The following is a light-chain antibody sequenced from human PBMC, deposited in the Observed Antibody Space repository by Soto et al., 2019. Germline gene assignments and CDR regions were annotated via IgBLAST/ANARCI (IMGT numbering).Light chain of an antibody. V-gene: IGLV2-8*01. CDR1: SSDIGGFDY. CDR2: YVF. J-gene: IGLJ2*01. Sequence: QSALTQPPSASGSPGQSVTISCTGTSSDIGGFDYVSWYQQYPGKAPKLLIFYVFKRPPGIPNRFSGSKSGNTASLTVSGLRFDDEALYYCSSYARDDKAIFGGGTKVTVL. CDR3: SSYARDDKAI.